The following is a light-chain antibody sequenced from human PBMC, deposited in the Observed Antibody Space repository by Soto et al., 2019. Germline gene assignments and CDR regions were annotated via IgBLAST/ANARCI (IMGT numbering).Light chain of an antibody. CDR3: QQSYSEPLT. Sequence: DIQMTQSPSSLSASVGDRVTITCRASQSIATYLNWYQQRPGKAPNLLIHTSSSLQSGVPSRFSGSGSGADFTLTISSLQVEDFATYYCQQSYSEPLTFGGGTKVEIK. CDR1: QSIATY. CDR2: TSS. J-gene: IGKJ4*01. V-gene: IGKV1-39*01.